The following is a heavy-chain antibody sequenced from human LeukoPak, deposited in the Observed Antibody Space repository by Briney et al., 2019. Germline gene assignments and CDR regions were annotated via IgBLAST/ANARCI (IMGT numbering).Heavy chain of an antibody. D-gene: IGHD1-20*01. V-gene: IGHV3-21*01. CDR1: GFTFSGHG. Sequence: KPGGTLRLSCAASGFTFSGHGMNWVRQAPGKGLEWVSSISSSSSYIYYADSVKGRFTISRDNAKNSLYLQMNSLRAEDTAVYYCAVTGMRYYYYYYMDVWGKGTTVTVSS. CDR3: AVTGMRYYYYYYMDV. J-gene: IGHJ6*03. CDR2: ISSSSSYI.